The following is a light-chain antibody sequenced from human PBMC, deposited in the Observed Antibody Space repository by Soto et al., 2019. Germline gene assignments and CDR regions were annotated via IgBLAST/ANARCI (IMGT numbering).Light chain of an antibody. V-gene: IGLV2-8*01. Sequence: QSALTQPLSASGSPGQSVTISCTGTSGDVGGYNFVSWYQQHPGKAPKLIIYEVNKRPSGVPDRFSASKSGNTASLTVSGLQTEDEADYYCNSYAGNNLIFGGGTKLTVL. CDR3: NSYAGNNLI. J-gene: IGLJ2*01. CDR2: EVN. CDR1: SGDVGGYNF.